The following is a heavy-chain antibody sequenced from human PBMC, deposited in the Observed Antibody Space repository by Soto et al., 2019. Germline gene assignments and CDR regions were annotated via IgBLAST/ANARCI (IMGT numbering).Heavy chain of an antibody. J-gene: IGHJ5*02. CDR2: IHNTGRT. CDR3: VWSDT. V-gene: IGHV4-4*08. D-gene: IGHD3-10*01. CDR1: GGSISRYY. Sequence: SETLSLTCTVPGGSISRYYWSWIRQPPGKGLERNGDIHNTGRTNYNPSLKSRVTISVDMSKNQFSLELSSVTAADTAVYQSVWSDTWGQGTLVTVSS.